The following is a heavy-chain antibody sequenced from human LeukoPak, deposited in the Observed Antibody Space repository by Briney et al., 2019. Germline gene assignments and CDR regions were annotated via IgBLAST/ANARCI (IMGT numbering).Heavy chain of an antibody. Sequence: ASVKVSCKASGYTFTGYYMHWVRQAPGQGLEWMGIINPSGGSTSYAQKFQGRVTMTRDTSTSTVYMELSSLRSEDTAVYYCARESLAARRWDYWGQGTLVTVSS. CDR2: INPSGGST. CDR3: ARESLAARRWDY. J-gene: IGHJ4*02. D-gene: IGHD6-6*01. CDR1: GYTFTGYY. V-gene: IGHV1-46*01.